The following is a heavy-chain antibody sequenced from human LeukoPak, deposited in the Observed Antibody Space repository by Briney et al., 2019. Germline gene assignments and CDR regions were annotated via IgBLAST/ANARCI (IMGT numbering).Heavy chain of an antibody. CDR2: INAGNGNT. J-gene: IGHJ4*02. V-gene: IGHV1-3*01. CDR3: ARVFHGGGWLYFDY. D-gene: IGHD6-19*01. Sequence: GASVKVSCKASGYTFTSYAMHWVRQAPGQRLEWMGWINAGNGNTKYSQKFQGRVTITRDTSASTAYMELSSLRSEDTAVYYCARVFHGGGWLYFDYWGQGTLVTVSS. CDR1: GYTFTSYA.